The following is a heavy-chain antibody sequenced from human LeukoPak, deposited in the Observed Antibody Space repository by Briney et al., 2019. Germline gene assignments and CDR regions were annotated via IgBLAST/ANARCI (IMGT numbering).Heavy chain of an antibody. Sequence: GGSLRLSCAASGFTVSSNYMSWVRQAPGKGLEWASVIYSGGSTYYADSVKGRFTISRDNSKNTLYLQMNSLRAEDTAVYYCARGPQLLWFGGFDYWGQGTLVTVSS. CDR1: GFTVSSNY. CDR3: ARGPQLLWFGGFDY. D-gene: IGHD3-10*01. J-gene: IGHJ4*02. V-gene: IGHV3-53*01. CDR2: IYSGGST.